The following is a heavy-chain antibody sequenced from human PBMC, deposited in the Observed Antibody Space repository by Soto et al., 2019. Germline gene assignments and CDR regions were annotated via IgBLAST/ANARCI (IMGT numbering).Heavy chain of an antibody. V-gene: IGHV3-30*18. CDR2: ISYDGSNK. CDR1: GFTFSSYG. CDR3: AKVDFYGRSY. D-gene: IGHD3-9*01. J-gene: IGHJ4*02. Sequence: QVQLVESGGGVVQPGRSLRLSCAASGFTFSSYGMHWVRQAPGKGLEWVAVISYDGSNKYYADSVKGRFTISRDNSKNTLYLQMNSLRAEDKAVYYCAKVDFYGRSYWGQGTLVTVSS.